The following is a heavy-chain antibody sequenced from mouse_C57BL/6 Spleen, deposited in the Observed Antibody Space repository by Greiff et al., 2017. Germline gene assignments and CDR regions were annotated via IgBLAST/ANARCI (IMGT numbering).Heavy chain of an antibody. CDR3: ARAGYYYGSSPHWYFDV. V-gene: IGHV1-47*01. J-gene: IGHJ1*03. Sequence: QVQLKQSGAELVKPGASVKMSCKASGYTFTTYPIEWMKQNHGKSLEWIGNFHPYNDDTKYNEKFKGKATLTVEKSSSTVYLELSRLTSDDSAVYYWARAGYYYGSSPHWYFDVWGTGTTVTVSS. D-gene: IGHD1-1*01. CDR2: FHPYNDDT. CDR1: GYTFTTYP.